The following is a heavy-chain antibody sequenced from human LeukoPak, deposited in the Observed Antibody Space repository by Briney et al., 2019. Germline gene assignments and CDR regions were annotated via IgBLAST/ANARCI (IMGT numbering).Heavy chain of an antibody. CDR2: INHSGST. CDR1: GGSFSGYY. V-gene: IGHV4-34*01. J-gene: IGHJ4*02. D-gene: IGHD6-13*01. CDR3: ARARRISSSWYYFDY. Sequence: PSETLSLTCAVYGGSFSGYYWSWIRQPPGKGLEWIGEINHSGSTNYNPSLKGRVTISVDTSKNQFSLKLSSVTAADTAVYYCARARRISSSWYYFDYWGQGTLVTVSS.